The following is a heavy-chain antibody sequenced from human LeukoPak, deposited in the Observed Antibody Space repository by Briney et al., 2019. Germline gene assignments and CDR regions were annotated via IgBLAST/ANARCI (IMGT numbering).Heavy chain of an antibody. CDR2: MSPENGNT. CDR3: ARRYAGGWTDY. CDR1: GYTFSSND. J-gene: IGHJ4*02. D-gene: IGHD6-19*01. Sequence: ASVKVSCKASGYTFSSNDINWVRQATGQGLEWMGWMSPENGNTGYAERFQGRVTLTRNTSISTAYMELSSLGSEDTAVYYCARRYAGGWTDYWGQGTLVTVSS. V-gene: IGHV1-8*01.